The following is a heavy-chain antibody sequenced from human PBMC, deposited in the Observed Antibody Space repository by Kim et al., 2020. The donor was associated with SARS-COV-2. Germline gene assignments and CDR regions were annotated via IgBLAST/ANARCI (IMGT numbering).Heavy chain of an antibody. CDR2: ISYHGSEK. CDR3: ARDYQPGYGIDV. V-gene: IGHV3-30-3*01. CDR1: GFTFRTDA. Sequence: GGSLRLSCAASGFTFRTDAMHWVRQAPGKGLEWVAVISYHGSEKFYGGSVKGRFTISRDNSKNTLYLQLNSLRAEDTAVYYCARDYQPGYGIDVWGQGTT. J-gene: IGHJ6*02.